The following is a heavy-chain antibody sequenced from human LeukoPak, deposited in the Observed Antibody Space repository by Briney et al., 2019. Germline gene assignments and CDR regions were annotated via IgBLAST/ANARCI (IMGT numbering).Heavy chain of an antibody. CDR2: IHYSGSS. CDR1: GGSISSSSYY. V-gene: IGHV4-39*01. Sequence: PSETLSLTCTVSGGSISSSSYYWGWIRQPPGKGLEWIGTIHYSGSSYCNPSLKSRVTISVDTSKNQFSLKLSSVRAAYTAVYYCVRHVSSSSGYHFDYWGQGTLVTVSS. D-gene: IGHD3-10*01. CDR3: VRHVSSSSGYHFDY. J-gene: IGHJ4*02.